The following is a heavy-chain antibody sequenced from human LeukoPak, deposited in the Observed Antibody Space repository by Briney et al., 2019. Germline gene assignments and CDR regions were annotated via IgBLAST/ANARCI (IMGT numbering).Heavy chain of an antibody. CDR2: INHSGST. Sequence: SETLSLTCAVYGGSFSGYYWSWIRQPPGKGLVWIGEINHSGSTNYNPSLKSRVTISVDTSKNQFSLKLSSVTAADTAVYYCARRDMTALTAYAFDIWGQGTMVTVSS. V-gene: IGHV4-34*01. CDR3: ARRDMTALTAYAFDI. J-gene: IGHJ3*02. D-gene: IGHD4-11*01. CDR1: GGSFSGYY.